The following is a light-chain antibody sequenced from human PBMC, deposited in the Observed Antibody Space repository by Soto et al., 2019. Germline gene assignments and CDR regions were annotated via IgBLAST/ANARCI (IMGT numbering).Light chain of an antibody. J-gene: IGKJ1*01. CDR1: QSVSSSY. V-gene: IGKV3-20*01. CDR2: GAS. Sequence: EIVMTQSPATLSVSPGERATLSCRASQSVSSSYLAWYQQKPGQPPRLLIYGASSRATGIPDRFSGSGSGTDFNLTITRLETEDFAVYECQQYGSSTQTFGQGTKVDIK. CDR3: QQYGSSTQT.